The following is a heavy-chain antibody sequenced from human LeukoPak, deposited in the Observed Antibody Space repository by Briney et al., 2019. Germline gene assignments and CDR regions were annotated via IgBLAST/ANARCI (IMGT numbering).Heavy chain of an antibody. CDR3: TQNNY. CDR2: IRGKADNYAT. J-gene: IGHJ4*02. V-gene: IGHV3-73*01. CDR1: GFTFSGSP. Sequence: GGSLRLSCAASGFTFSGSPILWVRQASGKGLEWVGRIRGKADNYATAYAASVQGRCTISRDDSQNTAYLQLNSLKTEDTAVYYCTQNNYWGQGALVTVSS.